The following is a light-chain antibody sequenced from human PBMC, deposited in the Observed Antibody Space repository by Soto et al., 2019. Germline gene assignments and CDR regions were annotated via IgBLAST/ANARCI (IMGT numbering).Light chain of an antibody. J-gene: IGKJ2*01. CDR1: QGIGNR. CDR2: KAS. CDR3: QQHSTYSYT. V-gene: IGKV1-5*03. Sequence: DIQMTQSPSTLSASVGDRVTITCRASQGIGNRLAWFQQKPGKAPNLLIYKASTLERGVPSRFSGSGSGTEFTLTISSLQPDDSATYYCQQHSTYSYTFGQGTKLEI.